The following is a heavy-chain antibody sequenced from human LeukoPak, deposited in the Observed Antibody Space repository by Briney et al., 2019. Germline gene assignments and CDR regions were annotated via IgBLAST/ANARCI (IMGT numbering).Heavy chain of an antibody. CDR1: GYSISSGYY. J-gene: IGHJ5*02. CDR2: IYHSGST. V-gene: IGHV4-38-2*01. CDR3: ARHPHHCSSTSCYVYWFDP. Sequence: SETLSLTCAVSGYSISSGYYWGWIRQPPGKGLEWIRSIYHSGSTQYNPSLKSRVTISVDTSKNQFSLKLSSVTAADTAVYYCARHPHHCSSTSCYVYWFDPWGQGTLATVSS. D-gene: IGHD2-2*01.